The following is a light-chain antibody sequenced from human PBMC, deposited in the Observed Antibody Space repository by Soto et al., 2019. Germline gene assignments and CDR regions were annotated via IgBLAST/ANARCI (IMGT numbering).Light chain of an antibody. CDR1: QSVSSSY. CDR2: GAS. Sequence: GLTQSKGNPSLSPGDRATLSCRASQSVSSSYLAWYQQKPGQAPRLLIYGASSRATGIPDRFSGSGSGTDFTLTISRLEPEDFAVYYCQQYGSSPPITFGQGTRLEIK. V-gene: IGKV3-20*01. J-gene: IGKJ5*01. CDR3: QQYGSSPPIT.